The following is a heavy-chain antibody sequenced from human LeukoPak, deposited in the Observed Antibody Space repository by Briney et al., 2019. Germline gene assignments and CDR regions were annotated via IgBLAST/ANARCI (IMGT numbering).Heavy chain of an antibody. D-gene: IGHD3-22*01. CDR3: AKSPKDSGYYEPIDY. CDR2: IKQDGSEK. Sequence: GGSLRLSCAASGFTFSSYWMSWVRQAPGKGLEWVANIKQDGSEKYYVDSVKGRFTISRDNAKNSLYLQMNSLRAEDTALYYCAKSPKDSGYYEPIDYWGQGTLVTVSS. J-gene: IGHJ4*02. V-gene: IGHV3-7*03. CDR1: GFTFSSYW.